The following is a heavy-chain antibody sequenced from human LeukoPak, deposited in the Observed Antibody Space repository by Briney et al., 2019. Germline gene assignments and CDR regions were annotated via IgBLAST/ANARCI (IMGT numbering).Heavy chain of an antibody. CDR1: GFTFSSYW. CDR2: INSDGGST. D-gene: IGHD3-16*01. CDR3: ARRIRGMAPYYFDY. V-gene: IGHV3-74*01. J-gene: IGHJ4*02. Sequence: QPGGSLRLSCTASGFTFSSYWMHWVRQAPGKGLVWVSRINSDGGSTSYADSVKGRFTISRDNAKNTLYLQMNSLRAEDTAVYYCARRIRGMAPYYFDYWGQGTLVTVSS.